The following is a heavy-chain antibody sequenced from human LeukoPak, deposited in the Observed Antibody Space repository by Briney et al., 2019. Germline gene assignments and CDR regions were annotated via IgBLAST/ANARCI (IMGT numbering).Heavy chain of an antibody. CDR2: IKSKTDGGTT. CDR1: GLTFNNAW. V-gene: IGHV3-15*07. D-gene: IGHD4-17*01. J-gene: IGHJ3*02. CDR3: TTDLGADYGDYHDAFDI. Sequence: GGSLRLSCAASGLTFNNAWMNWVRQAPGKGLEWVGRIKSKTDGGTTDYAAPVKGRFTISRDDSKNTLYLQMNSLKTEDTAVYYCTTDLGADYGDYHDAFDIWGQGTMVTVSS.